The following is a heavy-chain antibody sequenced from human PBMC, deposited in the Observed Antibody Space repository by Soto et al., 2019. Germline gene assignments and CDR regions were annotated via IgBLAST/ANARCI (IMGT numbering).Heavy chain of an antibody. CDR2: IIPIFGTT. J-gene: IGHJ4*02. CDR3: ARDLGSGYDPGDY. D-gene: IGHD5-12*01. CDR1: GDIFSGYS. Sequence: QVQLVQSGAEVKKPGSSVKVSCKTSGDIFSGYSISWVRQAPGQGLEWMGGIIPIFGTTNYAQKFHGRVPITADKSTSTVYMDLYSLKSEDTAMYYCARDLGSGYDPGDYWGQGTLVTVSS. V-gene: IGHV1-69*14.